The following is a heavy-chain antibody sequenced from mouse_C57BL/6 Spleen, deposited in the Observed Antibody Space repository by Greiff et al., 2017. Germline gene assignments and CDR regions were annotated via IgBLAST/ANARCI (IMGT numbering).Heavy chain of an antibody. V-gene: IGHV2-4*01. Sequence: QVQLKESGPGLVQPSQSLSITCTVSGFSLTSYGVHWVRQPPGKGLEWLGVIWSGGSTDYNAAFISRLSISKDNSKSQVFFKMNSLQADDTAIYYCAKNLNWDGAMDYWGQGTSVTVSS. CDR3: AKNLNWDGAMDY. CDR1: GFSLTSYG. D-gene: IGHD4-1*01. J-gene: IGHJ4*01. CDR2: IWSGGST.